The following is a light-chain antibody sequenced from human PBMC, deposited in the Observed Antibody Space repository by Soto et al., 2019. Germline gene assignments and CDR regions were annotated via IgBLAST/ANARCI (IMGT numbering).Light chain of an antibody. V-gene: IGLV2-14*03. CDR3: SSYTSSATLI. Sequence: QSALTQPASVSGSPGQSITISCTGTSSDVGGYNSVSWYQRHPGKAPKLMIYDVSNRPSGVSDRFSGSKSGNTASLTISGLQAEDEADYFCSSYTSSATLIFGGGTQLTVL. CDR2: DVS. CDR1: SSDVGGYNS. J-gene: IGLJ2*01.